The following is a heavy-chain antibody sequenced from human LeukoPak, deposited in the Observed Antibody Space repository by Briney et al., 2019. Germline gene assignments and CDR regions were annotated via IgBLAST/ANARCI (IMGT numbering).Heavy chain of an antibody. D-gene: IGHD5-24*01. CDR3: ARRLNGKATIDRYFDY. Sequence: SETLSLTCTVSGGSISSSAYYWVWIRQPPGKGLEWIGNIYYSGSTYYNPSLKSRVTISVDTSKNQFSLKLSSVTAADTAVYYCARRLNGKATIDRYFDYWGQGTLVTVSS. CDR2: IYYSGST. J-gene: IGHJ4*02. V-gene: IGHV4-39*01. CDR1: GGSISSSAYY.